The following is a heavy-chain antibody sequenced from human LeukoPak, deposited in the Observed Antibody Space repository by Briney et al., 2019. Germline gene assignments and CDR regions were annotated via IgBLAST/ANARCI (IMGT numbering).Heavy chain of an antibody. J-gene: IGHJ4*02. CDR2: IYHTGNT. CDR3: AREASGSGTFYFDS. V-gene: IGHV4-59*02. Sequence: PSETLPLTCTVSGGSVSSYFWSWIRQPPGKGLEWIGYIYHTGNTNYNPSLKSRATISVDTSKNQFSLKVTSVTAADTAVYYCAREASGSGTFYFDSWGQGTLVTVSS. CDR1: GGSVSSYF.